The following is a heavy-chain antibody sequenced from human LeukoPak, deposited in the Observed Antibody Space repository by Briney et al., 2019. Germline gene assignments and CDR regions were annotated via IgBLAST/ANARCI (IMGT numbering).Heavy chain of an antibody. J-gene: IGHJ5*02. CDR3: ARGDLEMATIGYNWFDP. D-gene: IGHD5-24*01. CDR2: IIPIFGTA. V-gene: IGHV1-69*01. Sequence: SVKVSCKASGGTFSSYAISWVRQAPGQGLGWMGGIIPIFGTANYAQKFQGRVTITADESTSTAYMELSSLRSEDTAVYYCARGDLEMATIGYNWFDPWGQGTLVTVSS. CDR1: GGTFSSYA.